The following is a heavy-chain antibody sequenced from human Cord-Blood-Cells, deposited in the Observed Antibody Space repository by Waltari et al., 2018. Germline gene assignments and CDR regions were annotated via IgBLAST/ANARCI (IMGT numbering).Heavy chain of an antibody. J-gene: IGHJ3*02. CDR1: GGSISSGGYY. V-gene: IGHV4-31*03. CDR2: IDYGGGT. D-gene: IGHD3-9*01. Sequence: QVQLQESGPGLVKPSQTLSLTCTVSGGSISSGGYYWSWIRQHPGKGLEWIGYIDYGGGTDYNPSLKSRVTISVDTSKNQFSLKLSSVTAADTAVYYCARADRVYDILTGHDAFDIWGQGTMVTVSS. CDR3: ARADRVYDILTGHDAFDI.